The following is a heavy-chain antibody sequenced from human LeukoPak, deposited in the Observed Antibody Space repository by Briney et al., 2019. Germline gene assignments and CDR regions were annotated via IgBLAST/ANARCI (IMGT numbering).Heavy chain of an antibody. V-gene: IGHV1-8*01. CDR3: ARGPGCISTSCPYYFDY. D-gene: IGHD2-2*01. CDR2: MNPNSGNT. CDR1: GYTFTNYD. Sequence: ASVKVSCKASGYTFTNYDINWVRRASGQGLDWMGWMNPNSGNTGYAQKFQGRVTMTRNTSISTAYMELSSLSSEDTAVYYCARGPGCISTSCPYYFDYWGQGTLVTVSS. J-gene: IGHJ4*02.